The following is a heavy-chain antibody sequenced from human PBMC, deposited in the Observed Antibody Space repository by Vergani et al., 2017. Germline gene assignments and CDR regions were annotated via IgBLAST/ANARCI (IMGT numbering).Heavy chain of an antibody. Sequence: QVQLEESGGNLVQPGRSLRLSCAAAGFKFSNFGMHWVRQVPGKGLEWVAFISYNGGNQYYADSVQGRFTISRDNTKNILYLQMSSLRVEDTALYYCTRDVADTHSSIWPLNYHYFMDVWGEGTTVTVSS. V-gene: IGHV3-33*05. CDR2: ISYNGGNQ. J-gene: IGHJ6*03. CDR3: TRDVADTHSSIWPLNYHYFMDV. D-gene: IGHD6-13*01. CDR1: GFKFSNFG.